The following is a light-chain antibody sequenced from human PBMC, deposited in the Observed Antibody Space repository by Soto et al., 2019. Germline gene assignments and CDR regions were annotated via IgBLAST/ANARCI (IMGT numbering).Light chain of an antibody. Sequence: QAVVTQPPSVSGSPGQSVTISCTGTSSDVGSYNRVSWYQQPPGTAPKLMIYEVSNRPSGVPDRFSGSKSGNTASLTISGLQAEDEADYYCSSYTSSSTAYVVFGGGTKLTVL. CDR3: SSYTSSSTAYVV. CDR1: SSDVGSYNR. J-gene: IGLJ2*01. CDR2: EVS. V-gene: IGLV2-18*02.